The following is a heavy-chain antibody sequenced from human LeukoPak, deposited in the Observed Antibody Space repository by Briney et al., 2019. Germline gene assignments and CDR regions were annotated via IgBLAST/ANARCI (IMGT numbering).Heavy chain of an antibody. CDR3: ARDHRPEIQYYYMDV. CDR2: LLYGGNTK. V-gene: IGHV3-33*01. Sequence: AGGSLRLSCAASGFSLSNYGMHWVRQAPGKGLEWVAALLYGGNTKHYADSVKGRFTISRDISKNTFYLQMNSLTAEDTAVYYCARDHRPEIQYYYMDVWGKGTTVAVSS. D-gene: IGHD1-14*01. CDR1: GFSLSNYG. J-gene: IGHJ6*03.